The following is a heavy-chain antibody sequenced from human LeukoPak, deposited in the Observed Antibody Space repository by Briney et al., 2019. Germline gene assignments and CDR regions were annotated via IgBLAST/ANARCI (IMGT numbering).Heavy chain of an antibody. CDR3: ARDLEDCSSTSCYVDYYYGMDV. CDR1: GFTFSDYY. CDR2: IISSGITI. V-gene: IGHV3-11*01. Sequence: GGSLRLSCAASGFTFSDYYMSWIREAPGKGLEWVSNIISSGITIYSADSVKGRFTISRDNAKNSLYLQMNSLRAEDTAVYYCARDLEDCSSTSCYVDYYYGMDVWGQGTTATVSS. D-gene: IGHD2-2*01. J-gene: IGHJ6*02.